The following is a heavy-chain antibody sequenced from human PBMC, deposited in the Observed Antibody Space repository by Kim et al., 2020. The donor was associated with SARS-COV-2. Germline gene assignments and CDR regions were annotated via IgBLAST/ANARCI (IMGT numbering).Heavy chain of an antibody. J-gene: IGHJ4*02. CDR3: ANSARSHVPVAAGIDS. Sequence: DCVKGRFTISRENSKNTLYRQMNSLKVDDTAVYYCANSARSHVPVAAGIDSWGQGSQVTVSS. V-gene: IGHV3-23*01. D-gene: IGHD6-19*01.